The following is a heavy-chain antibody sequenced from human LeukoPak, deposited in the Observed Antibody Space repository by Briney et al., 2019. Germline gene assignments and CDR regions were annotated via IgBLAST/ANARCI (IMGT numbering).Heavy chain of an antibody. J-gene: IGHJ4*02. D-gene: IGHD3-10*01. CDR1: GLRFTKFA. V-gene: IGHV3-23*01. CDR3: ATYGSGASKDF. Sequence: GGSLRLSCAVSGLRFTKFALNWVRQSPVKGLEWVSAINWSGDTTYYADSVKGRFTSSRDNSNSTLYLQMNSLRVDDSALYYCATYGSGASKDFWGQGTLVTVSS. CDR2: INWSGDTT.